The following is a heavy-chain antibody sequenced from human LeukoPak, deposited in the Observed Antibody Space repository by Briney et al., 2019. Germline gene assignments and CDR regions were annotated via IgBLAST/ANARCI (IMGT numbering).Heavy chain of an antibody. CDR1: GGSISSSSYY. J-gene: IGHJ4*02. V-gene: IGHV4-39*07. CDR3: ARTERRKVVPAVSMGAAQLRWDY. Sequence: SETLSLTCTVSGGSISSSSYYWGWIRQPPGKGLEWIGSIYYSGSTYYNPSLKSRVTISVDTSKNQFSLKLSSVTAADTAVYYCARTERRKVVPAVSMGAAQLRWDYWGQGTLVTVSS. D-gene: IGHD2-2*01. CDR2: IYYSGST.